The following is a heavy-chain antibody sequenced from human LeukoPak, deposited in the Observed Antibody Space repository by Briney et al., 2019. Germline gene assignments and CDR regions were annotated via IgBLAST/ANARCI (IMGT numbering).Heavy chain of an antibody. V-gene: IGHV1-8*01. CDR3: ARSQTPSEIVGATRVPDY. CDR1: GYTFTSYD. D-gene: IGHD1-26*01. CDR2: MNPNSGNT. Sequence: ASVKVSCKASGYTFTSYDINWVRQATGQGLEWMGWMNPNSGNTGYAQKFQGRVTMTRNTSISTAYMELSSLRSEDTAVYYCARSQTPSEIVGATRVPDYWGQGTLVTVSS. J-gene: IGHJ4*02.